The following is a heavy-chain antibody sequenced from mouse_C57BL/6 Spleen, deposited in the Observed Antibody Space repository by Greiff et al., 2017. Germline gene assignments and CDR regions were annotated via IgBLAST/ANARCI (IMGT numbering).Heavy chain of an antibody. J-gene: IGHJ3*01. D-gene: IGHD2-5*01. CDR2: IDPSDSYT. CDR1: GYTFTSYW. V-gene: IGHV1-69*01. Sequence: VQMQQPGAELVMPGASVKLSCKASGYTFTSYWMHWVKQRPGQGLEWIGEIDPSDSYTNYNQKFKGKSTLTVDKSSSTAYMQRSSLTSEDSAVYDWARGYSKPWCAYWGQGTLVTVSA. CDR3: ARGYSKPWCAY.